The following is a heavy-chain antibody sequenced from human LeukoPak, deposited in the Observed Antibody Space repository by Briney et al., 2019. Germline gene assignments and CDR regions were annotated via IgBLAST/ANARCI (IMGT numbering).Heavy chain of an antibody. CDR3: ATITMIVVDYFDY. D-gene: IGHD3-22*01. CDR1: GFTFSSYS. V-gene: IGHV3-21*01. J-gene: IGHJ4*02. Sequence: GGSLRLSCAASGFTFSSYSMNWVRQAPGKGLEWVSSISSSSSYIYYADSVKGRFTISRDNAKNSLYLQMNSLRAEDTAVYYCATITMIVVDYFDYWGQGTLVTVSS. CDR2: ISSSSSYI.